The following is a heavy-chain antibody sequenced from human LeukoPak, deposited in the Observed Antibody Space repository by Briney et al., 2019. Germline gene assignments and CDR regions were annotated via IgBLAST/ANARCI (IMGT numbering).Heavy chain of an antibody. D-gene: IGHD3-3*01. Sequence: GGSLRLSCVVSGFSFSDAWMGWVRQAPGKGLEWIGRIRSKTDSETTEYAAPVKRRFSISRDDSKKTLYLQMNSLKTEDTAVYYCTTGRFPPRYWGQGTLVTVSS. J-gene: IGHJ4*02. CDR1: GFSFSDAW. V-gene: IGHV3-15*01. CDR3: TTGRFPPRY. CDR2: IRSKTDSETT.